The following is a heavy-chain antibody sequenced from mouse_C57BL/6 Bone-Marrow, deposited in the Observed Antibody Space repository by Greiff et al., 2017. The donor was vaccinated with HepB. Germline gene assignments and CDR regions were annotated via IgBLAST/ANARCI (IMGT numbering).Heavy chain of an antibody. CDR2: ISYDGSN. CDR1: GYSITSGYY. D-gene: IGHD4-1*01. J-gene: IGHJ2*01. V-gene: IGHV3-6*01. CDR3: ARGTGDY. Sequence: VQLKESGPGLVKPSQSLSLTCSVTGYSITSGYYWNWIRQFPGNKLEWMGYISYDGSNNYNPSLKNRISITRDTSKNQFFLKLNSVTTEDTATYYCARGTGDYWGQGTTLTVSS.